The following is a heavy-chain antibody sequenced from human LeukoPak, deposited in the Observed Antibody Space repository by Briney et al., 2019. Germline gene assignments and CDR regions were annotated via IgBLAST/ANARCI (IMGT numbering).Heavy chain of an antibody. CDR2: ISGSGGST. CDR1: GFTFSSYA. V-gene: IGHV3-23*01. Sequence: GGSLRLSCAASGFTFSSYAMSWVRQAPGKGLEWVSAISGSGGSTYCADSVKGRFTISRDNSKNTLYLQMNSLRAEDTAVYYCAKTMIVVVIPYYFDYWGQGTLVTVSS. J-gene: IGHJ4*02. CDR3: AKTMIVVVIPYYFDY. D-gene: IGHD3-22*01.